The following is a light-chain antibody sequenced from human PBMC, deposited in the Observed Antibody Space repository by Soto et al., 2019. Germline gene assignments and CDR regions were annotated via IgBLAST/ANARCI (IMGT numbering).Light chain of an antibody. V-gene: IGKV1-5*01. Sequence: PMTQSPSTLSASVGDRVTIPCRASQSISTWLAWYRQTPGKAPKLLIYDASSLESGVPSSFSGSGSGTEFTLTISSLQPDDFATYYCQQYNSYSGTFAQGTKVDI. CDR2: DAS. CDR1: QSISTW. J-gene: IGKJ1*01. CDR3: QQYNSYSGT.